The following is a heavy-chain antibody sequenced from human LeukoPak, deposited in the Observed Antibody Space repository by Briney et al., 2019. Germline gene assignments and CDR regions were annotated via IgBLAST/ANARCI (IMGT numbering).Heavy chain of an antibody. V-gene: IGHV4-31*03. CDR3: ARERYLEFDP. CDR2: IYYSGST. J-gene: IGHJ5*02. D-gene: IGHD3-9*01. Sequence: SETLSLTCTVSGGSISSGGYYWSWIRQHPGKGLEWIGYIYYSGSTYYNPSLKSRVTISVDTSKNQFSLKLSSVTAADTAVYYCARERYLEFDPWGQGTLVTVSS. CDR1: GGSISSGGYY.